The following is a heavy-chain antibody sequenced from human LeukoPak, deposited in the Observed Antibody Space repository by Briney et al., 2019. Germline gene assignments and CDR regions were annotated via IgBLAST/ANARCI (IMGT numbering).Heavy chain of an antibody. Sequence: SETLSLTCAVYGGSFSGYYWSWIRQPPGKGLEWIGEINHSGSTNYNPSLKSRVTISVDTSKNQFSLKLSSVTAADTAVYYCARIKVVSGYLDAFDIWGQGTMVTVSS. V-gene: IGHV4-34*01. CDR3: ARIKVVSGYLDAFDI. D-gene: IGHD3-3*01. J-gene: IGHJ3*02. CDR1: GGSFSGYY. CDR2: INHSGST.